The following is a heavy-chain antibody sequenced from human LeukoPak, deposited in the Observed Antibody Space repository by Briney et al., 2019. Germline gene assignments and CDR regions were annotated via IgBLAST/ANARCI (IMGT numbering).Heavy chain of an antibody. D-gene: IGHD1-26*01. V-gene: IGHV1-2*02. CDR1: GYTFTDYY. CDR2: INTNSGGT. CDR3: ARNLVGPTDVDY. J-gene: IGHJ4*02. Sequence: ASVTVSCKPSGYTFTDYYIHWVRQAPGQGLEWMGWINTNSGGTNYAQKFQGRVTMTRDTSISTAYMDLSSLTSDDTAVYYCARNLVGPTDVDYWGQGTPVTVSA.